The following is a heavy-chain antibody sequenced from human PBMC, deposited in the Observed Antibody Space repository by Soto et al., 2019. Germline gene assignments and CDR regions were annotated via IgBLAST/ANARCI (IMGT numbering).Heavy chain of an antibody. V-gene: IGHV3-15*07. J-gene: IGHJ6*02. CDR1: GLTISNAW. CDR3: TTGSVEGV. CDR2: IKTNTEGGTT. D-gene: IGHD2-15*01. Sequence: EVQLVESGGGFIYPGGSLRLSCAASGLTISNAWMNWVRQAPGKGLEWVGRIKTNTEGGTTDYAAAVKGRFTVSRYDSKHTLYLQLNSLRTEVTAVYYCTTGSVEGVWGQGTTVTVSS.